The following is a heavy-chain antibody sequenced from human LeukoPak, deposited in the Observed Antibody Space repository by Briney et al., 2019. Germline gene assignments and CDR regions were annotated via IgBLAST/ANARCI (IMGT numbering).Heavy chain of an antibody. CDR2: MNPNSGEK. CDR1: GYTFTSYD. Sequence: ASVKVSCKASGYTFTSYDINWVRQATGQGLEWMGWMNPNSGEKGHAQKFQGRVTITRETSINTAYMELSSLGSEDTAVYYCARGPNNQVVRGVIGYYYMDVWGKGTTVTVSS. J-gene: IGHJ6*03. D-gene: IGHD3-10*01. V-gene: IGHV1-8*01. CDR3: ARGPNNQVVRGVIGYYYMDV.